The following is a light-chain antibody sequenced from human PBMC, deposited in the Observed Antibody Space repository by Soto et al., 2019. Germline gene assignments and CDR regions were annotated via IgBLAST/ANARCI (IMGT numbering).Light chain of an antibody. V-gene: IGLV2-8*01. Sequence: QSVLTQPPSASGSPGQSVTISCTGTSSDVGGYNYVSWYQQHPGKAPKLMIYEVSKRPSGVPDRFSGSKSGKTASLTVSGLQAVDEADYYCSSYAGSNNLGFGGGTKLTVL. CDR2: EVS. J-gene: IGLJ2*01. CDR1: SSDVGGYNY. CDR3: SSYAGSNNLG.